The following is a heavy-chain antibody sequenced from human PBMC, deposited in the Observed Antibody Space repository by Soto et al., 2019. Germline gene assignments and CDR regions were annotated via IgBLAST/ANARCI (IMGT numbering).Heavy chain of an antibody. CDR1: GDSISSNSAA. Sequence: QVQLQQSGPGLVKPSQTLSLTCAISGDSISSNSAAWNWIRQSPSRGFEWLGRTYYRSRWYHDYAVSVKSRIIINPDTSKNQVSLQLNSETPDDTAVYYCASYRYDYWGQGTVVTVSS. J-gene: IGHJ4*02. CDR3: ASYRYDY. CDR2: TYYRSRWYH. V-gene: IGHV6-1*01. D-gene: IGHD4-4*01.